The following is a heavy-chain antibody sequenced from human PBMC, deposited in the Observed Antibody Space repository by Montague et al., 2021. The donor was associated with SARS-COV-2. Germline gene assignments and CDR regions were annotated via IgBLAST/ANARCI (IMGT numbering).Heavy chain of an antibody. J-gene: IGHJ3*02. CDR3: ARLESTRGVIIRGAFHI. Sequence: SETLSLTCSVSGDSINNSRYYWGWIRQPPGKGLEWIGTIYYSGSAXYNPSLKSRVTISVDTSKDQFSLKLNSVTAIDTAVYYCARLESTRGVIIRGAFHIWGQGTKVTVSS. D-gene: IGHD3-10*01. CDR1: GDSINNSRYY. V-gene: IGHV4-39*01. CDR2: IYYSGSA.